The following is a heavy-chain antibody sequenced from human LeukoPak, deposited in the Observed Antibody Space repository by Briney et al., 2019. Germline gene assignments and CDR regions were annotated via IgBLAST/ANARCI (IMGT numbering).Heavy chain of an antibody. V-gene: IGHV3-13*01. Sequence: GGSLRLSCAASGFTFSNYDMHWVRQATGKGLEWVSGIDTAGDTYYPGSVKGRFTISRENAKNSLYLQVNSLRAEDTAVYYCTRDGTVVRGLPRRARTVYGMDVWGQGTTVTVSS. J-gene: IGHJ6*02. CDR2: IDTAGDT. CDR1: GFTFSNYD. CDR3: TRDGTVVRGLPRRARTVYGMDV. D-gene: IGHD3-10*01.